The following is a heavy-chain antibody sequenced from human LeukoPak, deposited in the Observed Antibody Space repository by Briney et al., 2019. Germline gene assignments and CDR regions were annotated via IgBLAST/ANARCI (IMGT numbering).Heavy chain of an antibody. CDR2: IYYSGST. CDR1: GGSISSHY. J-gene: IGHJ4*02. Sequence: KTSETLSLTCTVSGGSISSHYWSWIRQPPGKGLEWIGYIYYSGSTNYNPSLKSRVTISVDTSKNQFSLKLSSVTAADTAVYYCARETGYSSSLLDYWGREPWSPSPQ. V-gene: IGHV4-59*11. D-gene: IGHD6-13*01. CDR3: ARETGYSSSLLDY.